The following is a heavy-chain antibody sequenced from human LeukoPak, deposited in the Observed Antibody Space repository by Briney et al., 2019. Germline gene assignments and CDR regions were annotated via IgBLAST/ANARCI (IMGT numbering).Heavy chain of an antibody. J-gene: IGHJ1*01. D-gene: IGHD2/OR15-2a*01. CDR3: ARVRGTFETD. V-gene: IGHV4-59*01. CDR2: LYYSGST. Sequence: SETLSLTCTVSGASISTYYWSWIRQPPGKGLEWIGYLYYSGSTTYSPSLKSRVTMSVDTSKSQFSLKLNSVAAADTAIYYCARVRGTFETDWGQGTLVTVSS. CDR1: GASISTYY.